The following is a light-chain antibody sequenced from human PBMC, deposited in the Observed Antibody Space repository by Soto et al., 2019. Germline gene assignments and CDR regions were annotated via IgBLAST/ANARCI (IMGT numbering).Light chain of an antibody. J-gene: IGKJ1*01. CDR2: KAS. CDR3: QQYSNYWT. Sequence: DIHMTQSPSTLSASVGDRVTITCRASQSISSWLAWYQQKPGKAPKLLIYKASSLERGVPSRFSGSGSGTEFTLTISSLQPDDFATYYCQQYSNYWTFGLGTKVEIK. CDR1: QSISSW. V-gene: IGKV1-5*03.